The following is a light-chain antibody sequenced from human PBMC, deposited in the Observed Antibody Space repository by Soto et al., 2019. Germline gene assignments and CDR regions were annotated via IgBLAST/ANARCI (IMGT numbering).Light chain of an antibody. V-gene: IGKV3-20*01. Sequence: DIVLTQSPGTLSLSPGERATLSCRASQIISSTYLGWYQQKPGQAPRLLIYGASSRATGIPDRFSGSGSGTDFTLTISRLEPEDFAVYYCQQYNNWPSYTFGQGTKLEIK. CDR3: QQYNNWPSYT. CDR1: QIISSTY. CDR2: GAS. J-gene: IGKJ2*01.